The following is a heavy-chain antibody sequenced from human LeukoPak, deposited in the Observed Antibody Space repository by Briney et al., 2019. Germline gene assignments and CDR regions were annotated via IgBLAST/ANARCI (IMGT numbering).Heavy chain of an antibody. J-gene: IGHJ4*02. CDR2: IRYDGSDK. CDR1: GFPFSSSG. Sequence: GGPLRLSCAASGFPFSSSGMLWVRESPGKGLEWVAYIRYDGSDKYYLDSVKGRFTIARDNPKETLYLQMTSLNHDDTAVYFCVKDVGVGASYFDNWGQGTLVAVSS. V-gene: IGHV3-30*02. D-gene: IGHD1-26*01. CDR3: VKDVGVGASYFDN.